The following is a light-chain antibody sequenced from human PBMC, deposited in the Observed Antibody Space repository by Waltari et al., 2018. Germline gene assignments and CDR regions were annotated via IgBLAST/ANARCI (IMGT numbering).Light chain of an antibody. J-gene: IGLJ3*02. CDR2: SNN. V-gene: IGLV1-44*01. CDR1: SSNIGSNT. CDR3: AAWDDSLNGPGV. Sequence: QSVLPQPPSASGTPGQRVTISCSGSSSNIGSNTVHWYQQLPGTAPKLLIYSNNQRPSGVPDRFSGSKSGTSASLAISGLQSEDEADYYCAAWDDSLNGPGVFGGGTKLTVL.